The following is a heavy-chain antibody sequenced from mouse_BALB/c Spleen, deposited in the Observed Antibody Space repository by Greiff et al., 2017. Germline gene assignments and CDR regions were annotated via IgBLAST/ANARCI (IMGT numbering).Heavy chain of an antibody. V-gene: IGHV5-17*02. CDR1: GFTFSSFG. Sequence: EVKLVESGGGLVQPGGSRKLSCAASGFTFSSFGMHWVRQAPEKGLEWVAYISSGSSTIYYADTVKGRFTISRDNPKNTLFLQMTSLRSEDTAMYYCARSGGYPDYWGQGTTLTVSS. J-gene: IGHJ2*01. D-gene: IGHD2-2*01. CDR3: ARSGGYPDY. CDR2: ISSGSSTI.